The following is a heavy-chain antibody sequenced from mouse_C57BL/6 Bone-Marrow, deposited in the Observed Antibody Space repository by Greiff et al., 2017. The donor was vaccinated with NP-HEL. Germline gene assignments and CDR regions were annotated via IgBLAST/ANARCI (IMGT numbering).Heavy chain of an antibody. V-gene: IGHV2-2*01. D-gene: IGHD2-3*01. J-gene: IGHJ3*01. Sequence: QVQLQQSGPGLVQPSQSLSITCTVSGFSLTSYGVHWVRQSPGKGLEWLGVIWSGGSTDYNAAFISRLSISKDNSKSQVFFKMNSLQADDTAIYYCARNSPIYDGYLAWFAYWGKGTLVTVSA. CDR2: IWSGGST. CDR3: ARNSPIYDGYLAWFAY. CDR1: GFSLTSYG.